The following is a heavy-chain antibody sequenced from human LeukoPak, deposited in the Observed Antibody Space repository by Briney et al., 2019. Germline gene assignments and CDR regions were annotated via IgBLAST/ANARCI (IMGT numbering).Heavy chain of an antibody. CDR2: ISSSSRYI. D-gene: IGHD3-10*01. CDR1: GFTFSSYS. J-gene: IGHJ4*02. CDR3: ARVPGSGITNNHIDY. Sequence: GGSLRLSCAVSGFTFSSYSMNWVRQAPGKGLEWVSSISSSSRYIYYADSVKGRFTISRDNAKNSLYLQMNSLRAEDTAVYYCARVPGSGITNNHIDYWGQGTLVTVSS. V-gene: IGHV3-21*01.